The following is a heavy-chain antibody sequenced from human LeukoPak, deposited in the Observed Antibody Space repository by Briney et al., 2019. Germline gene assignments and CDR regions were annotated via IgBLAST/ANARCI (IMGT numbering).Heavy chain of an antibody. Sequence: GGSLRLSCAASGFTFSGYSMNWVRQAPGKGLEWVSSISSSSSYIYYADSVKGRFTISRDNAKNSLYLQMNSLRAEDTAVYYCARGATYYYDSSGYIAFDYWGQGTLVTVSS. CDR3: ARGATYYYDSSGYIAFDY. J-gene: IGHJ4*02. CDR1: GFTFSGYS. CDR2: ISSSSSYI. D-gene: IGHD3-22*01. V-gene: IGHV3-21*01.